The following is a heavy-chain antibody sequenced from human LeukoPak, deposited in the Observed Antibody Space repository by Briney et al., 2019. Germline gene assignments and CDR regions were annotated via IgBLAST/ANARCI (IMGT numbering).Heavy chain of an antibody. D-gene: IGHD6-19*01. V-gene: IGHV3-23*01. CDR1: GFTFSSYA. J-gene: IGHJ4*02. CDR2: ISGSGGST. Sequence: GGSLRLSCAASGFTFSSYAMSWVRQAPGKGLEWVSAISGSGGSTYYADSVKGRFTISRDNAKNSLYLQMNSLRADDTAVYYCAREHTPYGSGCTAAYWGQGILVTVSS. CDR3: AREHTPYGSGCTAAY.